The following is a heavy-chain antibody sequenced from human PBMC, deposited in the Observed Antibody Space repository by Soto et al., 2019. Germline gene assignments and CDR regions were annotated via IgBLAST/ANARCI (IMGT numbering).Heavy chain of an antibody. Sequence: QVQLQQWGAGLLKPSETLTLTCSVYGGSFSGYYWSWIRQSPVKGLEWIGLVNLSGNTNYSPPLKSRATISIDVSKNQFSLSLTSLTAADSAVYFCARTMTTVTTLGMDVWGQGTTVTVSS. CDR1: GGSFSGYY. V-gene: IGHV4-34*02. CDR3: ARTMTTVTTLGMDV. D-gene: IGHD4-4*01. J-gene: IGHJ6*02. CDR2: VNLSGNT.